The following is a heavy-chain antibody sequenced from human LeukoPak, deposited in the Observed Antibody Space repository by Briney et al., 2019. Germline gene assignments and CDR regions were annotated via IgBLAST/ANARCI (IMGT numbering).Heavy chain of an antibody. D-gene: IGHD6-13*01. CDR1: DFTFTSYW. CDR3: ASPGSFSSSWPIPYN. Sequence: GGSLRLSCAASDFTFTSYWMSWVRQAPGKGLEWVANIKQDGSEKYYVDSMKGRFTISRDNAKNTLYLQMNSLRAEDTAVYYCASPGSFSSSWPIPYNWGQGTLVTVSS. CDR2: IKQDGSEK. V-gene: IGHV3-7*03. J-gene: IGHJ4*02.